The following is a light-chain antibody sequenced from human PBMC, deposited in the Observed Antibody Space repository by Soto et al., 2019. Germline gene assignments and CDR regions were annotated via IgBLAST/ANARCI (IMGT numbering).Light chain of an antibody. CDR1: SSNIGNNY. CDR3: GTWDSSLSAVV. Sequence: QSVLTQPPSVSAAPGQKVTLSCSGRSSNIGNNYVSWYQQLPGTAPKLLIYDNNKRPSGIPDRFSGSKSGTSATLGITGLQTGDEADYYCGTWDSSLSAVVFGGGTKRTVL. V-gene: IGLV1-51*01. CDR2: DNN. J-gene: IGLJ2*01.